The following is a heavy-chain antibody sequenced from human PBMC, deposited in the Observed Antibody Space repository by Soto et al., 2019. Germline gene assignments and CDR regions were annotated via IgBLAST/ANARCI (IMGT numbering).Heavy chain of an antibody. Sequence: QVQLVQSGGEVKKPGASVKVSCKASGYTFTNYGISWVRQAPGQGLEWMGWINVYNGNTKYAQKVQGRVTRTTDTSTSPAYMELRSLRSDDTAVYYCARGVGSGSSYNQYNWFDPWGQGTLVTVSS. J-gene: IGHJ5*02. CDR3: ARGVGSGSSYNQYNWFDP. D-gene: IGHD3-10*01. CDR2: INVYNGNT. CDR1: GYTFTNYG. V-gene: IGHV1-18*01.